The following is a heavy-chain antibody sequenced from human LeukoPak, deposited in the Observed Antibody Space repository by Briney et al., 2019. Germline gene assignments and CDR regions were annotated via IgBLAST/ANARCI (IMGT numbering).Heavy chain of an antibody. J-gene: IGHJ3*02. Sequence: SVKVSCKASGGTFSSYAISWVRQAPGQGLEWMGRIIPIFGTANYAQKFQGRVTITTDESTSTAYMELSSLRSEDTAVYYCASIAMVRGVMERGDAFDIWGQGTMVTVSS. V-gene: IGHV1-69*05. CDR1: GGTFSSYA. CDR3: ASIAMVRGVMERGDAFDI. D-gene: IGHD3-10*01. CDR2: IIPIFGTA.